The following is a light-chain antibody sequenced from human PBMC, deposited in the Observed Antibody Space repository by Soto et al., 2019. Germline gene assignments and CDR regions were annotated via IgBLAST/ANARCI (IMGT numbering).Light chain of an antibody. V-gene: IGLV2-14*03. CDR1: SNDIGNYDY. J-gene: IGLJ2*01. CDR2: DVN. Sequence: QSVLTQPASVSGSTGQSITISCTGTSNDIGNYDYVSWFQQHPGKAPKLMIYDVNHRPSGVSDRFSGSKSGNTASLTISGLQADDESDYYCSSYTTAGVIFGGGTKLTVL. CDR3: SSYTTAGVI.